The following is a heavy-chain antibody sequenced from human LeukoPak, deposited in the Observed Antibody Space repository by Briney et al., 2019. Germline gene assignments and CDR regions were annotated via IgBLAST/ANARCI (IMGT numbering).Heavy chain of an antibody. CDR1: GFTFSSYA. CDR2: IRGSGCST. CDR3: AKDSSYYDFWSGYYGTDAFDI. V-gene: IGHV3-23*01. Sequence: PGGSLRLSCAASGFTFSSYAMSWVRQAPGKGLEWASGIRGSGCSTYHAVSVKRRFTISRDNSNNTLYLQMKGLRAEETAVYYCAKDSSYYDFWSGYYGTDAFDIWGQGRMVTVSS. J-gene: IGHJ3*02. D-gene: IGHD3-3*01.